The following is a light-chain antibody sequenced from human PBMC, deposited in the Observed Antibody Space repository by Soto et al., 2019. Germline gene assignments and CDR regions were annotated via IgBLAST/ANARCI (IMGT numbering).Light chain of an antibody. V-gene: IGKV1-5*01. CDR3: QQYNSYWGT. J-gene: IGKJ1*01. CDR1: QIVSSW. CDR2: DAS. Sequence: DIQLTQSPSTLSASVGDRVTITCRASQIVSSWLAWYQQKAGRAPKLLIYDASSLESGVPSRFSGSGSGTEFTLTISSLQPDDVATYYCQQYNSYWGTFGQGTKVEIK.